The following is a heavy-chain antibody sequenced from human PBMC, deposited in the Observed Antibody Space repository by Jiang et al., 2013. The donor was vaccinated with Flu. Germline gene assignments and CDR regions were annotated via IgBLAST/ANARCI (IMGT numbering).Heavy chain of an antibody. CDR2: INPNSGGT. CDR3: ARVGGITGTTSYAFDI. Sequence: SGAEVKKPGASVKVSCKASGYTFTGYYMHWVRQAPGQGLEWMGWINPNSGGTNYAQKFQGWVTMTRDTSISTAYMELSRLRSDDAAVYYCARVGGITGTTSYAFDIWGQGTMVTVSS. V-gene: IGHV1-2*04. J-gene: IGHJ3*02. CDR1: GYTFTGYY. D-gene: IGHD1-7*01.